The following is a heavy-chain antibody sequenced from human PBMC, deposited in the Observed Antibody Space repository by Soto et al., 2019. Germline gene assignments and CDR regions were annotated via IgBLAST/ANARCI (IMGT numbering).Heavy chain of an antibody. Sequence: QVQLVQSGAEVKKPGASVKVSCKASGYTFTSYGISWVRQAPGQGLEWMGWISAYNGNTNYAQKLQGRVTMTTDTSTSRAYMELRSMRSDDTAVYYCARDRGKYCSGGSCYYDAFDIWGQGTMVTVSS. V-gene: IGHV1-18*01. CDR1: GYTFTSYG. J-gene: IGHJ3*02. CDR3: ARDRGKYCSGGSCYYDAFDI. D-gene: IGHD2-15*01. CDR2: ISAYNGNT.